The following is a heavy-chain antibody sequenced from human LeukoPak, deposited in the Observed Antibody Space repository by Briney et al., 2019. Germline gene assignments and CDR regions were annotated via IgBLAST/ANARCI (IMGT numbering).Heavy chain of an antibody. CDR2: INPNSGGT. CDR3: ARESNYDSDSDYFDY. J-gene: IGHJ4*02. Sequence: ASVKASCKASGYTFTGYYMHWVRQAPGQGLEWMGWINPNSGGTNYAQKFQGRVTMTRDTSISTAYMELSRLRSDDTAVYYCARESNYDSDSDYFDYWGQGTLVTVSS. V-gene: IGHV1-2*02. D-gene: IGHD3-22*01. CDR1: GYTFTGYY.